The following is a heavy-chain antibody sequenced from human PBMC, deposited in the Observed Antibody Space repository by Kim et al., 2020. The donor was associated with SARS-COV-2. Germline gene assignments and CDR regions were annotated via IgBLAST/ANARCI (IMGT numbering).Heavy chain of an antibody. CDR1: EFTFSDYY. CDR3: ARGGVSGSFYGADY. V-gene: IGHV3-11*05. J-gene: IGHJ4*02. CDR2: ISSSSSNT. Sequence: GGSLRLSCAASEFTFSDYYMSWIRQAPGKGLEWVSYISSSSSNTNYANSVKGRFTISRDNAKKSLYLQMNSLRAEDTAVYYCARGGVSGSFYGADYWGQGTLVTVSS. D-gene: IGHD1-26*01.